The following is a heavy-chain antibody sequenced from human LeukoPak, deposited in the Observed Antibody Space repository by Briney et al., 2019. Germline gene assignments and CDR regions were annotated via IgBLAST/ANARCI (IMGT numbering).Heavy chain of an antibody. CDR1: GSNFSTFT. D-gene: IGHD6-13*01. CDR2: ITSSGSTI. J-gene: IGHJ4*02. CDR3: ARLRTGRFSTSWFDY. Sequence: GGSLRLSCAASGSNFSTFTMNWVRQAPGKGLEWVSSITSSGSTIFYADSVKGRFTVSRDNAKNSLYLQVYSLTVEDTATYYCARLRTGRFSTSWFDYWGQGSLVTVSS. V-gene: IGHV3-48*04.